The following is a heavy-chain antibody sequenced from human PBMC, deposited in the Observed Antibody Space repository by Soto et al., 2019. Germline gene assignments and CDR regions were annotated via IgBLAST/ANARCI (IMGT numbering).Heavy chain of an antibody. D-gene: IGHD2-2*01. V-gene: IGHV3-23*01. Sequence: EVQLLESGGALGQAGGSLRLSCAASGFTFRNYAMSWVRQAPGKGLEWVSTISGSGRSTYYADSVTGRFTISRDKSKDTLYLQMNSLRVEDTAVYYCAKDLREEDVVVVPIGVDSWGQGTLVTVSS. CDR1: GFTFRNYA. CDR2: ISGSGRST. CDR3: AKDLREEDVVVVPIGVDS. J-gene: IGHJ4*02.